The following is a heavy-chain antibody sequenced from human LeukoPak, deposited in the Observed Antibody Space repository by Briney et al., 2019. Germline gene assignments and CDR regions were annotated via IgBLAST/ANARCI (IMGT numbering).Heavy chain of an antibody. V-gene: IGHV3-74*03. Sequence: SGGSLRLSCAASGFAFSSYWMHWVRQVPGKGLVWLSRINGDGSYTKYADSVKGRFTISRDNAQNTLFLQMNSLSAEDTAVYFCARDKSEYDSSGRGDYWGQGTLVTVSS. D-gene: IGHD3-22*01. CDR1: GFAFSSYW. J-gene: IGHJ4*02. CDR3: ARDKSEYDSSGRGDY. CDR2: INGDGSYT.